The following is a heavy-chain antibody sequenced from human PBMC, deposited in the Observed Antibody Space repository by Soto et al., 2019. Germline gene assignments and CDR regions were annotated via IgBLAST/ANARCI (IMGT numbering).Heavy chain of an antibody. J-gene: IGHJ5*02. CDR2: IYPSGSP. V-gene: IGHV4-4*07. Sequence: QVQLQESGPGLVKPSETLSLTCTVSGGSISNYYWSWIRQPAGKGLEWIGRIYPSGSPNYNPSLKSRVAMSVDTPKNHFSLRLSSVTAADTAVYYCARDRATGTFDPWGQGTLVTVSS. CDR3: ARDRATGTFDP. CDR1: GGSISNYY.